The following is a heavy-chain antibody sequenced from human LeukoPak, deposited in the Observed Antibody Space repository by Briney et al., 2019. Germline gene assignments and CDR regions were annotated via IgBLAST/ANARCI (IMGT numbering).Heavy chain of an antibody. Sequence: GGSLRLSCAASGFTFSSYSMNWVRQAPGKGLEWVSSISSSSSYIYYADSVKGRFTISRDNAKNSLYLQMNSLRAEDTAVYYCARDKNYYGSGSLHYYYGMDVWGQGTTVTVSS. V-gene: IGHV3-21*01. CDR3: ARDKNYYGSGSLHYYYGMDV. J-gene: IGHJ6*02. CDR1: GFTFSSYS. D-gene: IGHD3-10*01. CDR2: ISSSSSYI.